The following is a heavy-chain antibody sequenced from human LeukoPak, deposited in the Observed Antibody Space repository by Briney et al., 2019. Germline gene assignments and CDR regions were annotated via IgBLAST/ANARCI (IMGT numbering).Heavy chain of an antibody. CDR2: IYSGGRT. CDR1: GFTVSSNY. Sequence: GGSLRLSCAASGFTVSSNYMSWVRQAPGKGLEWVSVIYSGGRTYYADSVKGRFTISRDNSKNTLYLQMNSLRAEDTAVYYCASRTLRYFDWLSDPLYYYYYGMDVWGQGTTVTVSS. J-gene: IGHJ6*02. D-gene: IGHD3-9*01. CDR3: ASRTLRYFDWLSDPLYYYYYGMDV. V-gene: IGHV3-53*01.